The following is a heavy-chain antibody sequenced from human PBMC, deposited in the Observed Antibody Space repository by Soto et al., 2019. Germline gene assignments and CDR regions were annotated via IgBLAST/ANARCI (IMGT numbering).Heavy chain of an antibody. J-gene: IGHJ4*01. CDR3: AKDPISSDGGYYLYYFDS. CDR1: GFTFSRYA. V-gene: IGHV3-23*01. CDR2: ISGSGGST. Sequence: GSLRLSCAASGFTFSRYAVSWVRQAPGKGLEWVSAISGSGGSTYFRDTVRGRFTISRDNSKNTLYLQMDGLRAEDTAVYYCAKDPISSDGGYYLYYFDSWGHGTLVTVSS. D-gene: IGHD3-22*01.